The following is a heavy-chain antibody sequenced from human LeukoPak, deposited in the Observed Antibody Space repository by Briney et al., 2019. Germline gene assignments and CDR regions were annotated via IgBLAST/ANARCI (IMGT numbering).Heavy chain of an antibody. CDR2: IYYSGST. J-gene: IGHJ4*02. D-gene: IGHD3-16*02. V-gene: IGHV4-59*12. CDR3: ASLGGELSN. CDR1: GGSISSYY. Sequence: PSETLSLTCTVSGGSISSYYWSWIRQPPGKGLEWIGYIYYSGSTNYNPSLKSRVTISVDTSKNQFSLKLSSVTAADTAVYYCASLGGELSNWGQGTLVTVSS.